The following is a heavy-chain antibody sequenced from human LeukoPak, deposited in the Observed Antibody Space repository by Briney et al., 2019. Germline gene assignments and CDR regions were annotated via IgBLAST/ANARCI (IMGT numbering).Heavy chain of an antibody. CDR2: IKQDGNEK. J-gene: IGHJ3*02. Sequence: GGSLRLSCAASEFTFGSYWMSWVRQAPGKGLEWVANIKQDGNEKYYVESVKGRFTISRDNAKNSVYLQMNSLRAEDTAVYYCGRLNEIWSGSRRDDVFDIWGHGTVVSVSS. D-gene: IGHD3-3*01. V-gene: IGHV3-7*01. CDR3: GRLNEIWSGSRRDDVFDI. CDR1: EFTFGSYW.